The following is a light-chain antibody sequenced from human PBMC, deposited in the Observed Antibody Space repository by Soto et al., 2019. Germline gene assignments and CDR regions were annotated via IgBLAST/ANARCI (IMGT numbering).Light chain of an antibody. Sequence: QSALTQPASVSGSPGQSITISCTATSSDVDTHNYVSWYQQYPGKAPKLMIYEVINRPSGVSNRFSGSKSGNTASLTISGLQADDEGDYYCTSFAPGRIYVFGSGTKVTVL. CDR1: SSDVDTHNY. V-gene: IGLV2-14*01. J-gene: IGLJ1*01. CDR3: TSFAPGRIYV. CDR2: EVI.